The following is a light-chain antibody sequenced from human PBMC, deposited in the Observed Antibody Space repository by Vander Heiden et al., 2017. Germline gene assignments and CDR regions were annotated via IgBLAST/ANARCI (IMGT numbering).Light chain of an antibody. V-gene: IGLV1-40*01. CDR2: DNT. CDR3: QSHDDSLSGFVV. CDR1: SSNIGAPYD. Sequence: QSVLPPPPSVSGAPGQRVTISCTGTSSNIGAPYDVHWYQHLPGTAPNLLIYDNTHRPSGVPDRFSGSKSGTSASLAITGLQAEDEADYYCQSHDDSLSGFVVFGGGTKLTVL. J-gene: IGLJ2*01.